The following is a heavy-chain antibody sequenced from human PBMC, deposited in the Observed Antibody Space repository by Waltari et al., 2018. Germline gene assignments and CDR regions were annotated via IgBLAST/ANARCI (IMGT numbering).Heavy chain of an antibody. J-gene: IGHJ4*02. CDR1: GGPFSSYA. CDR2: IIPIFGTA. V-gene: IGHV1-69*01. Sequence: QVQLVQSGAEVKKPGSSVKVSCKASGGPFSSYAISWVRQAAGQGLEWMGGIIPIFGTANYAQKFQGRVTITADESTSTAYMELSSLRSEDTAVYYCAGSGVYYYDSSGYLNYWGQGTLVTVSS. D-gene: IGHD3-22*01. CDR3: AGSGVYYYDSSGYLNY.